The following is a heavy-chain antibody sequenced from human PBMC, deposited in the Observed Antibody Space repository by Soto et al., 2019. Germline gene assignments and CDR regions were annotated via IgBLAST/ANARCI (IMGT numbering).Heavy chain of an antibody. J-gene: IGHJ4*02. V-gene: IGHV1-69*01. CDR2: ITPVFGTP. Sequence: QVVQSGAEVRRPGSSVKVSCKASGGTFSNFVINWVRQAPGQGLEWMGGITPVFGTPHYAQRFQGRVTITADESTETVYMEMRGLRVGDTAVYYCAREPTVDTSGYFYYFDFWGQGTLVSVSA. CDR3: AREPTVDTSGYFYYFDF. CDR1: GGTFSNFV. D-gene: IGHD3-22*01.